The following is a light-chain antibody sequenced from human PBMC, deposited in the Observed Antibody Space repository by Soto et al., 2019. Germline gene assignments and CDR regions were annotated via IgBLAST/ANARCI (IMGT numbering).Light chain of an antibody. J-gene: IGKJ5*01. CDR1: QGISSN. Sequence: DIQLTQSPSFLSASVGDRVTINCRASQGISSNLAWYQQKPGKAPKLLIYAASTLQSGVPSRFSGSGSGTEFTLTISSLQPEDFATYYCQQFNSYPITFGQGTRLEI. CDR2: AAS. V-gene: IGKV1-9*01. CDR3: QQFNSYPIT.